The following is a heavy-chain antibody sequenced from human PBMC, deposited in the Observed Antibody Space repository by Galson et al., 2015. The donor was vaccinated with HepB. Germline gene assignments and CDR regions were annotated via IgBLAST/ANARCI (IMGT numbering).Heavy chain of an antibody. V-gene: IGHV3-48*02. CDR1: GFTFSSYS. D-gene: IGHD2-21*01. CDR3: ARDVTYCGGDCIWYFDL. Sequence: SLRLSCAASGFTFSSYSMNWVRQAPGKGLEWVSYISSSSSTIYYADSVKGRFTISRDNAKNSLYLQMNSLRDEDTAVYYCARDVTYCGGDCIWYFDLWGRGTLVTVSS. J-gene: IGHJ2*01. CDR2: ISSSSSTI.